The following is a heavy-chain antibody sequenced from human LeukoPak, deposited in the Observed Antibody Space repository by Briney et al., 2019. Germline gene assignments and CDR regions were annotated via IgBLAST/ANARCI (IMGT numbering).Heavy chain of an antibody. CDR2: ISYDGSNK. Sequence: GGSLRLSCAASGFTFSTYGMHWVRQAPGKGLEWVAVISYDGSNKYYADSVKGRFTISRDNSKNTLYLQMNSLRAEDTAVYYCASGAITVSFFSGMDVWGQGTTVTVSS. D-gene: IGHD3-3*01. CDR1: GFTFSTYG. V-gene: IGHV3-30*03. J-gene: IGHJ6*02. CDR3: ASGAITVSFFSGMDV.